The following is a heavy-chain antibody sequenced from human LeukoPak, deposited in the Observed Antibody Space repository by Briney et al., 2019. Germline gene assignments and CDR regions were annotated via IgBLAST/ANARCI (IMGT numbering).Heavy chain of an antibody. V-gene: IGHV3-23*01. CDR3: AKGRNQWELLPEFDY. CDR2: ISGSGGST. J-gene: IGHJ4*02. D-gene: IGHD1-26*01. CDR1: GFTFSSYA. Sequence: GGSLRLSCAASGFTFSSYAMSWVRQAPGKGLEWVSAISGSGGSTYYADSVKGRFTISSDNSKNTLYLQMNSLRAEDTAVYYCAKGRNQWELLPEFDYWGQGTLVTVSS.